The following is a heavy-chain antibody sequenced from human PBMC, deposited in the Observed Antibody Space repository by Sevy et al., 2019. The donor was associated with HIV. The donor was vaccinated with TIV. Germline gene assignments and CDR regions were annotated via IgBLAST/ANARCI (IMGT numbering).Heavy chain of an antibody. Sequence: GGSLRLSCAVSGFTFSSYWMSLVRQAPGKGLEWVANIKQDGGAQYYVDSVKGRFATSRDNAKNSLFLQMNSLRVEDTAVYYCARSTNSAALDYWGQGTPVTVSS. CDR2: IKQDGGAQ. CDR1: GFTFSSYW. D-gene: IGHD2-2*01. CDR3: ARSTNSAALDY. J-gene: IGHJ4*02. V-gene: IGHV3-7*01.